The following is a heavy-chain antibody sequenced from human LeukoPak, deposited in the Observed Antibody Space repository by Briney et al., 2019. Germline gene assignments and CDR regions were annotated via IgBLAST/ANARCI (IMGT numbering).Heavy chain of an antibody. CDR3: AREHYYDSSGYWTLGY. D-gene: IGHD3-22*01. CDR2: ISAYNGNT. Sequence: ASVKVSCKASGYTFTSYGISWVRQAPGQGLEWMGWISAYNGNTNYAQKLQGRVTMTTDTSTSTAYMELRSLRSDGTAVYYCAREHYYDSSGYWTLGYWGQGTLVTVSS. V-gene: IGHV1-18*01. J-gene: IGHJ4*02. CDR1: GYTFTSYG.